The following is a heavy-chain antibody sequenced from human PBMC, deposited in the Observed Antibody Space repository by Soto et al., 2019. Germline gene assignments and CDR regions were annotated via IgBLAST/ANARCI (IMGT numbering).Heavy chain of an antibody. J-gene: IGHJ4*02. CDR2: INRHGDST. Sequence: EVYLVESGGGVVRPGGSLRLSCAASGFGFDEYGMSWVRQGPGKRLEWVSSINRHGDSTSYADSVKGRFTISRDNAENSLYLQMNGLRAEDTAFYYCARDHRWGYEYGDYGDSWGQGTLVTVSS. D-gene: IGHD4-17*01. CDR1: GFGFDEYG. CDR3: ARDHRWGYEYGDYGDS. V-gene: IGHV3-20*04.